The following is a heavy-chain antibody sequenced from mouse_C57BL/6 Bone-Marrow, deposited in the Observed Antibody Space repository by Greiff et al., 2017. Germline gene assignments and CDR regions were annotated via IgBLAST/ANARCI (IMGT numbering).Heavy chain of an antibody. V-gene: IGHV1-74*01. CDR1: GYTFTSYW. J-gene: IGHJ2*01. CDR3: AIGGLTVVSHGDYFDY. Sequence: VQLQQPGAELVKPGASVKVSCKASGYTFTSYWMHWVKQRPGQGLEWIGRIHPSDSDTNSNQKFKGKATLTVDKSASTAYMQLSSLTSEDSAVYYGAIGGLTVVSHGDYFDYWGQGTTLTVSS. D-gene: IGHD1-1*01. CDR2: IHPSDSDT.